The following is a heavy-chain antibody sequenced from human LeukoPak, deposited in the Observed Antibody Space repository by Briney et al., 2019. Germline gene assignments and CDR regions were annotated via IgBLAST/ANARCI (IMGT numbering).Heavy chain of an antibody. D-gene: IGHD3-9*01. Sequence: SQTLSLTCTVSGGSISSGSYYWSWIRQPAGKGLEWIGRIYTSGSTNYNPSLKSRVTISVDTSKNQFSLKLSSVTAADTAVYYCASGLRYFDLYYWGQGTLVTVSS. V-gene: IGHV4-61*02. J-gene: IGHJ4*02. CDR2: IYTSGST. CDR1: GGSISSGSYY. CDR3: ASGLRYFDLYY.